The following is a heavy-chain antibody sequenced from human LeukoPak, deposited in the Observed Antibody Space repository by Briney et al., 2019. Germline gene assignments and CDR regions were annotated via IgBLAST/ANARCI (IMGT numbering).Heavy chain of an antibody. CDR1: GFTFSSYA. D-gene: IGHD3-22*01. Sequence: GGSLRLSCAASGFTFSSYAMHWVRRAPGKGLEWVAVISYDGSNKYYADSVKGRFTISRDNSKNTLYLQMNSLRAEDTAVYYCARAGYYDSSGAFDYWGQGTLVTVSS. V-gene: IGHV3-30*04. CDR2: ISYDGSNK. J-gene: IGHJ4*02. CDR3: ARAGYYDSSGAFDY.